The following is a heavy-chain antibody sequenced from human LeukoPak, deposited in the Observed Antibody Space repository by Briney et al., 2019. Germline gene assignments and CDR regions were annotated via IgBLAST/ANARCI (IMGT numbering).Heavy chain of an antibody. CDR1: GFTFSSYG. V-gene: IGHV3-30*18. CDR2: ISYDGSNK. J-gene: IGHJ3*02. D-gene: IGHD1-26*01. CDR3: AKDLNSGPRDI. Sequence: GRSLRLSCAASGFTFSSYGMPWVRQAPGKGLEWVAVISYDGSNKYYADSVKGRFTISRDNSKNTLYLQMNSLRAEDTAVYYCAKDLNSGPRDIWGQGTMVTVSS.